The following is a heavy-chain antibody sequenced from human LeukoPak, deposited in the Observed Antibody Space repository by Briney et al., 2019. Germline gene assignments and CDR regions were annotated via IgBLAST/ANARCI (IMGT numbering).Heavy chain of an antibody. J-gene: IGHJ4*02. D-gene: IGHD3-16*01. CDR3: ARGFGRNYFDY. V-gene: IGHV3-21*01. CDR2: ISSSSSYI. CDR1: GFTFSSYS. Sequence: GGSLRLSCAASGFTFSSYSMNWVRQAPGKGLEWVSSISSSSSYIYYADSVKGRFTISRDNAKHSLYLQMNSLRAEDTAVYYCARGFGRNYFDYWGQGTLVTVSS.